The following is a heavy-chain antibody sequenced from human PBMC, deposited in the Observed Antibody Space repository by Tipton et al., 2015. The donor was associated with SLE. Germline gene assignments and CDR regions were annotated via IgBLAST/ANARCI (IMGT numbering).Heavy chain of an antibody. Sequence: TLSLTCTVSGGSITNYYWNWIRQPAGKGLEWIGHIYTSGNINYNPSLKSRVTMSVDTSKNQFSLKVSSVTAADTAVYYCARADFDFWSGLNYWGQGTLVTVSS. CDR2: IYTSGNI. D-gene: IGHD3-3*01. CDR3: ARADFDFWSGLNY. V-gene: IGHV4-4*07. J-gene: IGHJ4*02. CDR1: GGSITNYY.